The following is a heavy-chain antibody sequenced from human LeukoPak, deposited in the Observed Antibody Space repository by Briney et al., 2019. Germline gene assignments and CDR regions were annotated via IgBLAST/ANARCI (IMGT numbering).Heavy chain of an antibody. V-gene: IGHV4-59*01. J-gene: IGHJ6*04. CDR3: ARGSERLSRKMDV. CDR2: IYYSGCT. Sequence: SETLSLTRTVSGGSISSYYWTWVRQPPGKGLEWIGYIYYSGCTNYNPSLKSRVTISVDTSKNQFSLKLSSVTAADTAVYYCARGSERLSRKMDVWGKGTTVTVSS. D-gene: IGHD2-2*01. CDR1: GGSISSYY.